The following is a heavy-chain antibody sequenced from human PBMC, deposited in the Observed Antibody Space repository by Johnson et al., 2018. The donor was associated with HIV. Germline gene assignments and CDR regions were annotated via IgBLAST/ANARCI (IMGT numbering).Heavy chain of an antibody. CDR3: ARVATRGRSYPGDALEI. D-gene: IGHD1-26*01. J-gene: IGHJ3*02. CDR1: GFTFNTYV. V-gene: IGHV3-30-3*01. Sequence: VQVVESGGGVVQPGRSLRLSCAATGFTFNTYVMHWVRQAPGKGLEWVAIISYDGSNKYYAVSVKGRFTISRDNSKNTLYLQMNSLRAEDTAEYYVARVATRGRSYPGDALEIWGQGTMVTVSS. CDR2: ISYDGSNK.